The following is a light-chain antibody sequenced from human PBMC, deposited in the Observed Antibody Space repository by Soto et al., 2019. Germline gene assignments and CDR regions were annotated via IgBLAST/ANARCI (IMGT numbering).Light chain of an antibody. Sequence: EIVLTQSPGTLSLSPVERATLSCRASQSINNRYLAWYQQKPGQAPRLLIYGASSRATGIPDRFIGSGSGTDFTLTISRLEPEDFAVYYCQQSGSSPGFTFGPGTKVDIK. CDR1: QSINNRY. CDR3: QQSGSSPGFT. CDR2: GAS. J-gene: IGKJ3*01. V-gene: IGKV3-20*01.